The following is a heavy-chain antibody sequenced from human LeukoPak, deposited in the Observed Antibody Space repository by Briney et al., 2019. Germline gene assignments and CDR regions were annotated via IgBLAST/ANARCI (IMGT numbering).Heavy chain of an antibody. D-gene: IGHD2-2*01. V-gene: IGHV7-4-1*02. CDR2: INTNTGNP. Sequence: ASVKVSCKASGYTFTSYAMNWVRQAPGQGLEWMGWINTNTGNPTYAQGFTGRFVLSLDTSVSTAYLQISSLKAEDTAVYYCARAPWGYCSSTSCDRSFDYWGQGTLVTVSS. CDR3: ARAPWGYCSSTSCDRSFDY. J-gene: IGHJ4*02. CDR1: GYTFTSYA.